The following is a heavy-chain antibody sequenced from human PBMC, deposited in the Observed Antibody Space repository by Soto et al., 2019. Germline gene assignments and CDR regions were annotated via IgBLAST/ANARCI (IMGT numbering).Heavy chain of an antibody. V-gene: IGHV2-5*02. CDR2: IYWDDSK. CDR1: GFSLSTDKVG. D-gene: IGHD1-26*01. Sequence: QITLKESGPTLVKPTQTLTLTCTFSGFSLSTDKVGVGWIRQPPVKALDWLAVIYWDDSKTYSPSLRSRLTITKFTSKHQVVLTMTSMDPVDTATYYCAHAYGGRSIYWGQGTRGTGSS. CDR3: AHAYGGRSIY. J-gene: IGHJ4*02.